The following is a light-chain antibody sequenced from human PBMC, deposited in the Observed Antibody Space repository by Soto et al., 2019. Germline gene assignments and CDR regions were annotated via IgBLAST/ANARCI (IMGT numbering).Light chain of an antibody. J-gene: IGKJ1*01. V-gene: IGKV1-39*01. Sequence: DIQMTQSPSSLSASVGDRVTITCRASQSISSSLNWYQQKPGKAPNLLIYSASSLQSGVPSRFSGSGSGADFTLTISRLQPEDFATYYCQQSVNTPWTFGQGTKVEIK. CDR1: QSISSS. CDR2: SAS. CDR3: QQSVNTPWT.